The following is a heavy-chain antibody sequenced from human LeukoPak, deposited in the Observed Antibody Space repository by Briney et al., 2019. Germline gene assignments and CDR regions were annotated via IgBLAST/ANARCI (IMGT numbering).Heavy chain of an antibody. J-gene: IGHJ6*03. Sequence: GGSLRLSCAASGFTFSSYWMSWVRQAPGKGLEWVANIKQDGSEKYYVDSVKGRFTISRDNAKNSLYLQMNSLRAEDTAVYYCARDIEGVAAGWVGWVFNYYYYMDVRGKGTTVTVSS. V-gene: IGHV3-7*01. CDR1: GFTFSSYW. CDR3: ARDIEGVAAGWVGWVFNYYYYMDV. D-gene: IGHD2-15*01. CDR2: IKQDGSEK.